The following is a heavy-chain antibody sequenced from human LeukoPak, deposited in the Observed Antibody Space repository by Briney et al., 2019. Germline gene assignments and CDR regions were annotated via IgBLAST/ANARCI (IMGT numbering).Heavy chain of an antibody. CDR1: GFSISNYW. V-gene: IGHV3-7*01. CDR3: AKVDV. Sequence: PGGSLRLSCAVSGFSISNYWMTWVRQAPGKGLGWVANIKQDGSEKNYVDSVKGRFTISRDNAKNSVFLQMNSLRVEDTAVYYCAKVDVWGQGTTVTVSS. CDR2: IKQDGSEK. J-gene: IGHJ6*02.